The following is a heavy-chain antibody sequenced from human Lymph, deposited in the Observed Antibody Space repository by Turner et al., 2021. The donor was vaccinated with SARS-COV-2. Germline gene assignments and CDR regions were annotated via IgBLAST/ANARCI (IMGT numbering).Heavy chain of an antibody. Sequence: EVQLVEPGGGLVKPGGSLRLSCAASGFTFSPYSMNWVRQAPGKGLEWISSISSSSSYIYYADSVKGRFTISRDDAKNSLYLQMNSLRAEDTAVYYCARDIPTTADYFDYWGQGTLVTVSS. CDR1: GFTFSPYS. CDR2: ISSSSSYI. D-gene: IGHD4-17*01. V-gene: IGHV3-21*01. J-gene: IGHJ4*02. CDR3: ARDIPTTADYFDY.